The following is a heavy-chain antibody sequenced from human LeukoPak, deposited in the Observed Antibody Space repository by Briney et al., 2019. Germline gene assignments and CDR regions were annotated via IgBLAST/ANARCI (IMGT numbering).Heavy chain of an antibody. J-gene: IGHJ6*02. V-gene: IGHV1-69*13. D-gene: IGHD2-15*01. CDR3: ARGGRYCSGGRCYYYGMDV. CDR1: GGTFSSYA. CDR2: IIPVFGTP. Sequence: SVKVSCKASGGTFSSYAISWVRQAPGRGLEWMGGIIPVFGTPNYAQEFQGRVRITADESTSTAYMELSSLRSEDTAVYYCARGGRYCSGGRCYYYGMDVWGQGTTVTVSS.